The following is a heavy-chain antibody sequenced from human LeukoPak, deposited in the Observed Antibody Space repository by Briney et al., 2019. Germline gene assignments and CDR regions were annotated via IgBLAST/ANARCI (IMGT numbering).Heavy chain of an antibody. V-gene: IGHV4-59*12. D-gene: IGHD3-22*01. CDR3: ATNGRRYYYDSSGYYRY. J-gene: IGHJ4*02. Sequence: SETLSLTCTVSGGSISSYYWSWIRQSPGKGLECVGYIHYTGSTNYNPSLKSRVTISVDTSKNQFSLKLSSVTAADTAVYYCATNGRRYYYDSSGYYRYWGQGTLVTVSS. CDR2: IHYTGST. CDR1: GGSISSYY.